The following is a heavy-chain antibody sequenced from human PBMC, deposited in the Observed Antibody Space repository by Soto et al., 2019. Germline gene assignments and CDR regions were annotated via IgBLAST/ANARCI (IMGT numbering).Heavy chain of an antibody. D-gene: IGHD3-22*01. CDR3: ARAYDSSGYSLLGP. J-gene: IGHJ5*02. V-gene: IGHV4-59*01. Sequence: SETLSLTCTVSGGSISSYYRSWIRQPPGKGLEWIGYIYYSGSTNYNPSLKSRVTISVDTSKNQFSLKLSSVTAADTAVYYCARAYDSSGYSLLGPSGQGTLVTVSS. CDR1: GGSISSYY. CDR2: IYYSGST.